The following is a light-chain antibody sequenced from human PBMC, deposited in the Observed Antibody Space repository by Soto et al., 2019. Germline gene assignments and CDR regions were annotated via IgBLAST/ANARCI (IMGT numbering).Light chain of an antibody. V-gene: IGKV1-27*01. CDR1: QGISHY. Sequence: DVQMTQSPSSLSASVGDRVTITCRASQGISHYLAWYQQKPGKVPKLLIYAASTVQSGVPSRFSGSGSGTDVTLTISSLQPEDVATYYCQKYNSAPRTFGQGTKVEIK. CDR2: AAS. CDR3: QKYNSAPRT. J-gene: IGKJ1*01.